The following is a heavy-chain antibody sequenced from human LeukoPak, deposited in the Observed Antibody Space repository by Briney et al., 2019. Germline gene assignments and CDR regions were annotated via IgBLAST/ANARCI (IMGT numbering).Heavy chain of an antibody. D-gene: IGHD2-15*01. Sequence: SETLSLTCTVSGGSISSSIYYWGWIRQPPGKGLEWIGSLYYSGSTYYNPSLKSRVTISVDTSKNQFSLKLSSVTAADTAVYYCARAVIVVVVAATMRVWFDPWGQGTLVTVSS. CDR2: LYYSGST. J-gene: IGHJ5*02. CDR1: GGSISSSIYY. V-gene: IGHV4-39*07. CDR3: ARAVIVVVVAATMRVWFDP.